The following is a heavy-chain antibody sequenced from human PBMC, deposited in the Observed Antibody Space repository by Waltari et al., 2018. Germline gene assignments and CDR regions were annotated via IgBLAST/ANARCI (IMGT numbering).Heavy chain of an antibody. D-gene: IGHD1-1*01. V-gene: IGHV4-4*07. CDR2: IHSNGNT. J-gene: IGHJ4*02. Sequence: QVQLRESGPGRVKPSETLSLTCAVSVGSFSTYYWSWIRPPAGKGLEWIGRIHSNGNTNYSPSLKSRVSMSLDTSKNQFSLTLSSVTAADTAIYYCARETGHLAYYSDYWGQGTLITVSS. CDR1: VGSFSTYY. CDR3: ARETGHLAYYSDY.